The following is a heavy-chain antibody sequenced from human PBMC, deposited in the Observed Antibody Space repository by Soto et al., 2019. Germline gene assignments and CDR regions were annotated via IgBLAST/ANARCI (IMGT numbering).Heavy chain of an antibody. J-gene: IGHJ6*03. Sequence: QVQLVQSGAEVKKPGASVKVSCKASGYTFTSYDINCVRQATGQGLEWMGWMNPNSGNTGYAQKFQGRVTMTRNTSISTAYMELSSLRSEDTAVYYCARLHYDFWSGYYLPYYYYYMDVWGKGTTVTVSS. CDR1: GYTFTSYD. CDR2: MNPNSGNT. CDR3: ARLHYDFWSGYYLPYYYYYMDV. V-gene: IGHV1-8*01. D-gene: IGHD3-3*01.